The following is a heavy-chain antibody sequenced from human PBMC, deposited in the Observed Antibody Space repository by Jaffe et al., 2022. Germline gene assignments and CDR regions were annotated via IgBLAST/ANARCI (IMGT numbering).Heavy chain of an antibody. D-gene: IGHD6-13*01. J-gene: IGHJ4*02. CDR3: AREYTLSSSEYDY. CDR1: GYSISSGYY. CDR2: IYHSGST. V-gene: IGHV4-38-2*02. Sequence: QVQLQESGPGLVKPSETLSLTCAVSGYSISSGYYWGWIRQPPGKGLEWIGSIYHSGSTYYNPSLKSRVTISVDTSKNQFSLKLSSVTAADTAVYYCAREYTLSSSEYDYWGQGTLVTVSS.